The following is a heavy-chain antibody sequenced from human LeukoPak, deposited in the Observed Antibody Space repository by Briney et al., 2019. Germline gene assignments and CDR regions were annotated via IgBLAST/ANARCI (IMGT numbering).Heavy chain of an antibody. CDR2: ISAYNGNT. CDR3: ARIGGGDIVVVPADDNWFGP. CDR1: GYTFTSYG. D-gene: IGHD2-2*01. J-gene: IGHJ5*02. V-gene: IGHV1-18*01. Sequence: ASVKVSCKASGYTFTSYGISWVRQAPGQGLEWMGWISAYNGNTNYAQKLQGRVTMTTDTSTSTAYMELRSLRSDDTGVYYWARIGGGDIVVVPADDNWFGPWGQGTLVTVSS.